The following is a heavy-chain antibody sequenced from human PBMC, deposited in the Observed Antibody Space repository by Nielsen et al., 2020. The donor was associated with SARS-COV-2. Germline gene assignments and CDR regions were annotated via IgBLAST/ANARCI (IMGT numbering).Heavy chain of an antibody. CDR2: IYYSGST. J-gene: IGHJ3*02. D-gene: IGHD3-22*01. Sequence: SETLSLTCTVSGGSVGSGSYYWSWIRQPPGKGLEWIGYIYYSGSTNYNPSLKSRVTISVDTSKNQFSLKLSSVTAADTAVYYCAREGYYDSSGYPSAFDIWGQGTMVTVSS. CDR3: AREGYYDSSGYPSAFDI. CDR1: GGSVGSGSYY. V-gene: IGHV4-61*01.